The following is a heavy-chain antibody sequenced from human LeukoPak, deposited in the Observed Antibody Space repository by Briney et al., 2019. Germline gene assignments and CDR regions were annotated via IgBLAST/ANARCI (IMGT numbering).Heavy chain of an antibody. D-gene: IGHD5-12*01. CDR3: ARTYSGYDRRTYYYYYGMDV. CDR1: GGSINSYY. V-gene: IGHV4-59*01. CDR2: IYYSGST. J-gene: IGHJ6*02. Sequence: SETLSLTCTVSGGSINSYYWSWIRQPPGKGLEWLGYIYYSGSTNYNPSLRSRVTISVDTSKNQFSLKLSSVTAADTAVYYCARTYSGYDRRTYYYYYGMDVWGQGTTVTVSS.